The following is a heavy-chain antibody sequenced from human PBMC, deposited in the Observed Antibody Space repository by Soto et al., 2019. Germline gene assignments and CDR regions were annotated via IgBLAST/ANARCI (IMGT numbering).Heavy chain of an antibody. CDR3: AKLGHYYYYYGMDV. J-gene: IGHJ6*02. CDR1: GFTFSSYA. V-gene: IGHV3-23*01. D-gene: IGHD7-27*01. CDR2: ISGSGGST. Sequence: LRLSCAASGFTFSSYAMSWVRQAPGKGLEWVSAISGSGGSTYYADSVKGRFTISRDNSKNTLYLQMNSLRAEDTAVYYCAKLGHYYYYYGMDVWGQGTTVTVSS.